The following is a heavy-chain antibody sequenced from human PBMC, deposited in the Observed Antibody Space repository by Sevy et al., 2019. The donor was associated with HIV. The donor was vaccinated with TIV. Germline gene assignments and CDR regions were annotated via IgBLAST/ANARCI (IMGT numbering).Heavy chain of an antibody. CDR3: SRHREDIVVDYGMDV. D-gene: IGHD2-2*01. J-gene: IGHJ6*02. Sequence: GGSLRLSCAGSGFIFSGSAIHWVRQASGKGLEWVGRIRSRGNNYATTYAESVKGRFTISRDDSKNMVDLQMNSLKTEDTAVYYCSRHREDIVVDYGMDVWGQGTTVTVSS. V-gene: IGHV3-73*01. CDR1: GFIFSGSA. CDR2: IRSRGNNYAT.